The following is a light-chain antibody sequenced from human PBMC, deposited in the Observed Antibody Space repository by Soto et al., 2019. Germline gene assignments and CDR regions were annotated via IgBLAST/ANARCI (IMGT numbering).Light chain of an antibody. CDR1: QSLLHSNGYNF. Sequence: DIVMTQSPLSLPVTPGEPASISCRSSQSLLHSNGYNFLDWYLQKPGQSPQLLIFLGSNRASGVPDRFSGSGEGTDFTLKISRVEAEDVGVYYCMQALQAPITFGQGTRLDIK. CDR3: MQALQAPIT. J-gene: IGKJ5*01. V-gene: IGKV2-28*01. CDR2: LGS.